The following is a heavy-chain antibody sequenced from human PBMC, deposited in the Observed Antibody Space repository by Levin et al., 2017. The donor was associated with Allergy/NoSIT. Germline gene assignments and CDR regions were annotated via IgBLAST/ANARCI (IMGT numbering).Heavy chain of an antibody. V-gene: IGHV3-23*01. D-gene: IGHD1-26*01. Sequence: GESLKISCAASGFTFSSYAMSWVRQAPGKGLEWVSAISGSGGSTYYADSVKGRFTISRDNSKNTLYLQMNSLRAEDTAVYYCAKVRDSGSYYFDYWGQGTLVTVSS. CDR3: AKVRDSGSYYFDY. CDR2: ISGSGGST. J-gene: IGHJ4*02. CDR1: GFTFSSYA.